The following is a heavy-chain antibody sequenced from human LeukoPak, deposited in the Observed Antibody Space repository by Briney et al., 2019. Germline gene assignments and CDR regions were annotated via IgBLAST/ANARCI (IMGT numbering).Heavy chain of an antibody. V-gene: IGHV1-2*06. CDR2: INPNSGGT. J-gene: IGHJ6*03. CDR3: ARDPDYYDSSGYYYTHMDV. CDR1: GYTFTGYY. Sequence: GASVKVSCKASGYTFTGYYMHLVRQAPGQGLEWMGRINPNSGGTNYAQKFQGRVTMTRDTSISTAYMELSRLRSDDTAVYYCARDPDYYDSSGYYYTHMDVWGKGTTVTVSS. D-gene: IGHD3-22*01.